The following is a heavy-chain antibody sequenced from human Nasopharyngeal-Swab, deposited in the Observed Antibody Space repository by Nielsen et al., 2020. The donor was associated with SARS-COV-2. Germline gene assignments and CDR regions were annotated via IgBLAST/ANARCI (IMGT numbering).Heavy chain of an antibody. CDR3: AREGHYGYYYYDMDV. V-gene: IGHV3-48*03. CDR2: ISSSGSTI. Sequence: GESLKISCAASGFTFSSYEMNWVRQAPGKGLEWVSYISSSGSTIYYADSVKGRFTISRDNAKNSLYLQMNSLRAEDTAVYYCAREGHYGYYYYDMDVWGQGTTVTVSS. J-gene: IGHJ6*02. CDR1: GFTFSSYE. D-gene: IGHD4-17*01.